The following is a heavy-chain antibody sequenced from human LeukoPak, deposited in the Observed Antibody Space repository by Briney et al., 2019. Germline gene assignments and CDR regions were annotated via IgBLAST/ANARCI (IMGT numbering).Heavy chain of an antibody. CDR2: IGDNGDST. J-gene: IGHJ4*02. CDR3: AKYDYGGNPNEYYFDY. D-gene: IGHD4-23*01. CDR1: GFTFSSYA. Sequence: RGSLRLSCAASGFTFSSYAMSWVRQAPGKGLERVSTIGDNGDSTYYADSVKGRFTISRDNSTNTLYLQMNSLRAEDTAIYYCAKYDYGGNPNEYYFDYWGQGTLVTVSS. V-gene: IGHV3-23*01.